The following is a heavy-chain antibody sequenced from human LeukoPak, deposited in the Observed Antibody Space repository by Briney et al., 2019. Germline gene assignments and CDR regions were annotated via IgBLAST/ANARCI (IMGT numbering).Heavy chain of an antibody. Sequence: ASVKVSCKASGGTFSSYAISWVRQAPGQGLEWMGGIIPIFGTANYAQKFQGRVTITADESTSTAYMELSSLRSEDTAVYYCARDKQMVRGVILDPWGQGTLVTVSS. CDR2: IIPIFGTA. D-gene: IGHD3-10*01. V-gene: IGHV1-69*13. CDR1: GGTFSSYA. CDR3: ARDKQMVRGVILDP. J-gene: IGHJ5*02.